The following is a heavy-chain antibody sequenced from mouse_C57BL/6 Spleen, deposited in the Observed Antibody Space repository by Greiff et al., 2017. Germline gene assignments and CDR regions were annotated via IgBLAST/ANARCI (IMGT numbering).Heavy chain of an antibody. J-gene: IGHJ3*01. D-gene: IGHD1-1*01. Sequence: VQRVESGAELVRPGTSVKVSCKASGYAFTNYLIEWVKQRPGQGLEWIGVINPGSGGTNYNEKFKGKATLTADKSSSTAYMQLSSLTSEDSAVYFCARSGIRREFAYWGQGTLVTVSA. V-gene: IGHV1-54*01. CDR2: INPGSGGT. CDR1: GYAFTNYL. CDR3: ARSGIRREFAY.